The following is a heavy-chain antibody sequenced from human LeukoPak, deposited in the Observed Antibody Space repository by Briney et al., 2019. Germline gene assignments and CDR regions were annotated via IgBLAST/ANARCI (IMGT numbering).Heavy chain of an antibody. J-gene: IGHJ3*02. CDR2: ISGSGGSA. CDR3: ARRVWLLHAFDI. V-gene: IGHV3-23*01. Sequence: PRGSLRLSSAPSGFTLTSYATSWVCHAPRKGLEWVSAISGSGGSAYYADSAKGRFTISRDNAENSLYLQMSRLRAEDTAEYYGARRVWLLHAFDIWGQGTMVTVSS. D-gene: IGHD5-18*01. CDR1: GFTLTSYA.